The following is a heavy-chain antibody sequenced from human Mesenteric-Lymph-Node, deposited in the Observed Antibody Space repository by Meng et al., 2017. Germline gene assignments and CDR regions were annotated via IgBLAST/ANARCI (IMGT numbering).Heavy chain of an antibody. V-gene: IGHV1-2*02. CDR2: INPNSGGT. Sequence: ASVKVSCKASGYTFTGYYMHWVRQAPGQGLEWMGWINPNSGGTNYAQKFQGRVTMTRDTSISTAYMELSRLRSDDTAVYYCAREDPPKEYDRGAFDIWGQGTMVTVSS. D-gene: IGHD3-22*01. J-gene: IGHJ3*02. CDR1: GYTFTGYY. CDR3: AREDPPKEYDRGAFDI.